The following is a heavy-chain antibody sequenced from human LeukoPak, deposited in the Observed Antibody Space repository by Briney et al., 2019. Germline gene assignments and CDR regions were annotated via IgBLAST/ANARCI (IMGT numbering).Heavy chain of an antibody. V-gene: IGHV3-53*05. J-gene: IGHJ3*02. CDR3: AKDAHDYSSSWYDVGAFDI. CDR2: IYSGGST. CDR1: GFTVSSNY. D-gene: IGHD6-13*01. Sequence: TGGSLRLSCAASGFTVSSNYMSWVRQAPGKGLEWVSVIYSGGSTYYADSVKGRFTISRDNSKNTLYLQMNSLRAEDTAVYYCAKDAHDYSSSWYDVGAFDIWGQGTMVTVSS.